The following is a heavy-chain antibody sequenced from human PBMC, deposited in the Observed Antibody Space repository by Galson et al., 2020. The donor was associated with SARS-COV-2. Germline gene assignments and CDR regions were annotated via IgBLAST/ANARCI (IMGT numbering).Heavy chain of an antibody. CDR1: GDSVSSNSAA. D-gene: IGHD3-3*01. CDR2: TYYRSKWYN. V-gene: IGHV6-1*01. Sequence: SQTLSLTCAISGDSVSSNSAAWNWIRQSPSRGLEWLGRTYYRSKWYNDYEVSVKSRITINPDTSKNQFSLQLNSVTPEDTAVYYCARVARPKPNLFGVVINRDAFDIWGQGTMVTVSS. J-gene: IGHJ3*02. CDR3: ARVARPKPNLFGVVINRDAFDI.